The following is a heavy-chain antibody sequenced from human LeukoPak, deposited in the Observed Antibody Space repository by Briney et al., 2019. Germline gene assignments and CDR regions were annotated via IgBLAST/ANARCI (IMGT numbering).Heavy chain of an antibody. Sequence: PGGSLRLSCAASGFTFSSYPMSWVRQAPGKGLQWVSAISNGGGSAYYADSVKGRFTVSRDNSRSTLYLQMNSLRVEDTAIYYCARRPRLPPRFAHGGQGSLVTVSS. V-gene: IGHV3-23*01. CDR2: ISNGGGSA. CDR1: GFTFSSYP. J-gene: IGHJ4*02. CDR3: ARRPRLPPRFAH.